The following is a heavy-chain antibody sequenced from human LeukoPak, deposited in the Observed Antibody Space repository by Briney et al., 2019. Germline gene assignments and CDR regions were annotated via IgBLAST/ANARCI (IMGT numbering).Heavy chain of an antibody. CDR3: TTDDVVVPAALREAFDI. V-gene: IGHV3-15*01. CDR1: GFTFSNAW. Sequence: GGSLRLSCAASGFTFSNAWMSWVRQAPGKGLERVGRIKSKTDGGTTDYAAPVKGRFTISRDDSKNTLYLQMNRLKTEDTAVYYCTTDDVVVPAALREAFDIWGQGTMVTVSS. J-gene: IGHJ3*02. CDR2: IKSKTDGGTT. D-gene: IGHD2-2*01.